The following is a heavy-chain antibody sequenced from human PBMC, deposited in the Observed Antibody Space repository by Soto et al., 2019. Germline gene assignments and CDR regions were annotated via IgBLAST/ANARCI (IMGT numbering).Heavy chain of an antibody. CDR2: IRSKANSYAT. CDR1: VFTFSGSA. V-gene: IGHV3-73*01. D-gene: IGHD3-16*01. CDR3: TRRGPYDYVWGSSLPFDY. J-gene: IGHJ4*02. Sequence: GGSLRLSCAASVFTFSGSAMHWVRQASGKGLEWVGRIRSKANSYATAYAASVKGRFTISRDDSKNTAYLQMNSLKTEDTAVYYCTRRGPYDYVWGSSLPFDYWGQGTLVTVSS.